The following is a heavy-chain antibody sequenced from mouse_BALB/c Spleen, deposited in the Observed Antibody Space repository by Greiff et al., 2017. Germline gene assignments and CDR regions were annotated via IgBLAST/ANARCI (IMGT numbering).Heavy chain of an antibody. J-gene: IGHJ4*01. CDR2: INPYNDGT. Sequence: EVKLVESGPELVKPGASVKMSCKASGYTFTSYVMHWVKQKPGQGLEWIGYINPYNDGTKYNEKFKGKATLTSDKSSSTAYMELSSLTSEDSAVYYCARYESYGNFAMDYWGQGTSVTVSS. CDR1: GYTFTSYV. CDR3: ARYESYGNFAMDY. V-gene: IGHV1-14*01. D-gene: IGHD2-10*02.